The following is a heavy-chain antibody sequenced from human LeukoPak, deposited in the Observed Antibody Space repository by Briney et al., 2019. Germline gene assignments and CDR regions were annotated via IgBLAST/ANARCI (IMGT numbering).Heavy chain of an antibody. V-gene: IGHV1-69*13. CDR1: GYSLTGYY. CDR2: IIPIFGTA. CDR3: ARDGGRDIRYCSGGSCYHY. Sequence: GASVKVSCKASGYSLTGYYIHWVRQTPGQGLEWMGGIIPIFGTANYAQKFQGRVTITADESTSTAYMELSSLRSEDTAVYYCARDGGRDIRYCSGGSCYHYWGQGTLVTVSS. J-gene: IGHJ4*02. D-gene: IGHD2-15*01.